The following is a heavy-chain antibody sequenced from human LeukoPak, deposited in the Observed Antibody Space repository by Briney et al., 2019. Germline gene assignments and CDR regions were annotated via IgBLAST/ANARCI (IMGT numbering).Heavy chain of an antibody. CDR3: AKEGQYSSSWYLGY. J-gene: IGHJ4*02. CDR2: ISTNTGNP. D-gene: IGHD6-13*01. Sequence: ASVKVSCKASGYTFTTYAMNWVRQAPGQGLEWMGWISTNTGNPTYAQGFTGRFVFSLDTSVSTAYLQISSLKAEDTAVYYCAKEGQYSSSWYLGYWGQGTLVTVSS. V-gene: IGHV7-4-1*02. CDR1: GYTFTTYA.